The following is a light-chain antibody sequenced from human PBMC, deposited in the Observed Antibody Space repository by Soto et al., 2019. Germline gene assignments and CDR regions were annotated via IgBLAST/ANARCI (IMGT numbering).Light chain of an antibody. J-gene: IGKJ1*01. CDR1: QSLVSNH. Sequence: EIVLTQSPGTLSLSPGERATLSCRASQSLVSNHLAWYQQKPGQAPRLLIYGASSRATGIPDRFSGSGSGTDFTLSISRVEPEDFAVYYCQQYELAPNTFGQGSRVDIK. CDR2: GAS. CDR3: QQYELAPNT. V-gene: IGKV3-20*01.